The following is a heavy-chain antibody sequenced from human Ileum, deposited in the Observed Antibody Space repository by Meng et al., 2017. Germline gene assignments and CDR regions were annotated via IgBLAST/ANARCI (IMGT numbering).Heavy chain of an antibody. D-gene: IGHD3-16*01. Sequence: QVQLQQSGPGLVMPSQTLPLSCAIPGDSVSSNSAAWNWIRQSPSRGLEWLGRTYYRSKWYNNYAVSVRSRISINPDTSKNQFSLQLNSVTPEDTAVYYCARDGGAAPDYFDYWGQGTLVTVSS. CDR1: GDSVSSNSAA. CDR2: TYYRSKWYN. J-gene: IGHJ4*02. V-gene: IGHV6-1*01. CDR3: ARDGGAAPDYFDY.